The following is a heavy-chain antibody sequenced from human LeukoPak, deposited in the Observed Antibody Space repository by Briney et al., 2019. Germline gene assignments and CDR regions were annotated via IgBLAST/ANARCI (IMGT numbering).Heavy chain of an antibody. V-gene: IGHV3-48*04. CDR3: ARDSEPSDWFDYYFDY. CDR2: ISSSSSTI. J-gene: IGHJ4*02. CDR1: GFTFSSYS. Sequence: GRSLRLSCAASGFTFSSYSMNWVRQAPGKGLEWVSYISSSSSTIYYADSVKGRFTISRDNAKNSLYLQMNSLRAEDTAVYYCARDSEPSDWFDYYFDYWGQGTLVTVSS. D-gene: IGHD3-9*01.